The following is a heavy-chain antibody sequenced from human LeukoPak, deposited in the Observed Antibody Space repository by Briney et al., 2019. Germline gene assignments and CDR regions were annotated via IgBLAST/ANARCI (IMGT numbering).Heavy chain of an antibody. Sequence: GASVKVSCKASGGTFSSYAISWVRQAPGQGLEWMGGIIPIFGTANYAQKFQGRVTMTEDTSTDTAYMELSSLRSEDTAVYYCATVGTKSHWGQGTLVTVSS. CDR3: ATVGTKSH. V-gene: IGHV1-69*06. D-gene: IGHD2-8*01. CDR1: GGTFSSYA. J-gene: IGHJ4*02. CDR2: IIPIFGTA.